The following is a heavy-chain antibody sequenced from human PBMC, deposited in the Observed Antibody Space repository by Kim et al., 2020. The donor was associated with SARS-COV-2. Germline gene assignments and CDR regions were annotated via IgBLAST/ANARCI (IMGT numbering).Heavy chain of an antibody. CDR2: INHSGST. CDR1: GGSFSGYY. D-gene: IGHD2-15*01. V-gene: IGHV4-34*01. J-gene: IGHJ6*02. Sequence: SETLSLTCAVYGGSFSGYYWSWIRQPPGKGLEWIGEINHSGSTNYNPSLKSRVTISVDTSKNQFSLKLSSVTAADTAVYYCARLFQLLRSGYYYYGMDVWGQGTTVTVSS. CDR3: ARLFQLLRSGYYYYGMDV.